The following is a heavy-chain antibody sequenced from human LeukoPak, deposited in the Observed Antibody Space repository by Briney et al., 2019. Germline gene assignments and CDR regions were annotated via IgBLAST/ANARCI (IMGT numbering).Heavy chain of an antibody. Sequence: NSSETLSLTCTVSGYSISSGYYWGWIRQPPGKGLEWIGSIYHSGSTYYNPSLKSRVTISVDTSKNQFSLKLSSVTAADTAVYYCAREGLMVRGVILDYWGQGTLVTVSS. CDR1: GYSISSGYY. CDR3: AREGLMVRGVILDY. D-gene: IGHD3-10*01. V-gene: IGHV4-38-2*02. J-gene: IGHJ4*02. CDR2: IYHSGST.